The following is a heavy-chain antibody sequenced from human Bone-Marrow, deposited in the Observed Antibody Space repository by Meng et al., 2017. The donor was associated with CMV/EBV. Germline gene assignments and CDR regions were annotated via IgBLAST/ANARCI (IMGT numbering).Heavy chain of an antibody. J-gene: IGHJ6*02. Sequence: SETLSLTCAVYGGSFSGYYWSWIRQPPGKGLEWIGYIYYSGSTNYNPSLKSRVTISVDTSKNQFSLKLSSVTAADTAVYYCARDRAAYSSSSSYYYGMDVWGQGTTVTVSS. CDR3: ARDRAAYSSSSSYYYGMDV. CDR1: GGSFSGYY. D-gene: IGHD6-6*01. CDR2: IYYSGST. V-gene: IGHV4-59*01.